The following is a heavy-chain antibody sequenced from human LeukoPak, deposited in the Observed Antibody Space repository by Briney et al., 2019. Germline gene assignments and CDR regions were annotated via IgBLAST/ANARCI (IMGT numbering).Heavy chain of an antibody. V-gene: IGHV4-59*01. CDR1: GGSISSYY. CDR3: ARFSLYDYVWGSHRQTLAFDY. Sequence: SETLSLTCTVSGGSISSYYWSWIRQPPGKGLEWIGYIYYSGSTNYNPSLKSRVTISVDTSKNQFSLKLSSVTAADTAVYYCARFSLYDYVWGSHRQTLAFDYWGQGTLVTVSS. D-gene: IGHD3-16*02. CDR2: IYYSGST. J-gene: IGHJ4*02.